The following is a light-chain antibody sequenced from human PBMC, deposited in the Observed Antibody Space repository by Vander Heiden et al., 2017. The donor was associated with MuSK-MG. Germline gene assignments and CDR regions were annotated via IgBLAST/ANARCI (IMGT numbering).Light chain of an antibody. V-gene: IGLV3-1*01. CDR2: QDT. CDR1: KLGDKY. Sequence: SYEVPHPPSVSVSPGQTASITCSGDKLGDKYVSWYQQKPGQSPVLVLYQDTKRPSGIPERFSGSNSGNTATMTISGTQAMDEADYYCQAWDSSTAQVVFGGGTKLTVL. J-gene: IGLJ2*01. CDR3: QAWDSSTAQVV.